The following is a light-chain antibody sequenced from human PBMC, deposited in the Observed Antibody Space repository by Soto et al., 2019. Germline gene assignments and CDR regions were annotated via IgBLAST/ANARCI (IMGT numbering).Light chain of an antibody. CDR1: SSDVGSYNL. CDR3: CLYAGSRTLHV. Sequence: QSVLTQPASVSGSPGQSITISCIGTSSDVGSYNLVSWYQQHPGKAPKLMIYEGSKRPSGVSNRVSGSKSGNTASLTISGLQAEDEADYYCCLYAGSRTLHVFGTGTKLTVL. CDR2: EGS. V-gene: IGLV2-23*01. J-gene: IGLJ1*01.